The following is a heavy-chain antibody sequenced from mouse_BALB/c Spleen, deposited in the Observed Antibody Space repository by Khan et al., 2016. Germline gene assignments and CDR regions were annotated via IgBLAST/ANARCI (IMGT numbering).Heavy chain of an antibody. J-gene: IGHJ4*01. CDR1: GYTFSNYW. V-gene: IGHV1-9*01. CDR3: ARAWYSMDY. Sequence: QVQLQQSGAELMKPGASVKISCKATGYTFSNYWIEWVKQRLGHGLEWIGDILPGSGYSNSNENFKGKATFTADASSNTAYMQLISLTSEDSAVYFCARAWYSMDYWGQGTSVTVSS. CDR2: ILPGSGYS.